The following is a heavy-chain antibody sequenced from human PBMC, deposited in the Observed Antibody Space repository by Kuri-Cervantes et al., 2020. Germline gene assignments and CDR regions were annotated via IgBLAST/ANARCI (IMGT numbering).Heavy chain of an antibody. Sequence: GGSLRLSCTASGFTFNNYAMHWVRQAPGKGLERVAVISYTGSTKYYADSVKGRFTISRDNSKNTLYLQMNSLRAEDTAVYYCAMGDNYGMDVWGQGTTVTVLL. J-gene: IGHJ6*02. CDR2: ISYTGSTK. CDR3: AMGDNYGMDV. D-gene: IGHD3-16*01. CDR1: GFTFNNYA. V-gene: IGHV3-30-3*01.